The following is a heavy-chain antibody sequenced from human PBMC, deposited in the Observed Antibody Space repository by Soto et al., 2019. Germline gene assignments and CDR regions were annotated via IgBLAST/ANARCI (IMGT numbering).Heavy chain of an antibody. D-gene: IGHD4-4*01. CDR3: ARVPYTNFGGYYYRMDV. J-gene: IGHJ6*02. Sequence: EVQLVESGGGLVQPGMSLRLSCAVSGFTFDDYAMHWVRQAPGKGLEWVSGNSWNSGNIGYADSVKGRFIVSRDNAKNSLYLQMNSLRPEDTALYYCARVPYTNFGGYYYRMDVWGQGTTVTVSS. V-gene: IGHV3-9*01. CDR2: NSWNSGNI. CDR1: GFTFDDYA.